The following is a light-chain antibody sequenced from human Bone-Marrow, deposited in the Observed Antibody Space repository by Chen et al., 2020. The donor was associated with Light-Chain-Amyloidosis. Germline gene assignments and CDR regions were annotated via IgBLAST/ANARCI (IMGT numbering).Light chain of an antibody. CDR3: QQYGTSPLT. Sequence: EIVLTQSPGTLSLSPGEGANLSCRASQTISSNYLTWYQQKFGQAPRLLIYGSSSRATGIPDRFTGSASGTDFTLTLSRLEPEDFAMYYCQQYGTSPLTFSGGTEVEIK. J-gene: IGKJ4*01. CDR2: GSS. V-gene: IGKV3-20*01. CDR1: QTISSNY.